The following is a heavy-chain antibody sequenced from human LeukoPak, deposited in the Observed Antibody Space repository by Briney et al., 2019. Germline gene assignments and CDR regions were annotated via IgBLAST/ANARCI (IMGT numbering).Heavy chain of an antibody. CDR3: ARGSGQLLWGSFDY. CDR1: GFTFSSYS. CDR2: ISRSSSDI. D-gene: IGHD2-2*01. Sequence: PGGSLRLSCAASGFTFSSYSMNWVRQAPGKGLEWVSSISRSSSDIYYADSVKGRFTISRDNAKNSLYLQMISLRAEDTAVYFCARGSGQLLWGSFDYWGQGTLVTVSS. V-gene: IGHV3-21*01. J-gene: IGHJ4*02.